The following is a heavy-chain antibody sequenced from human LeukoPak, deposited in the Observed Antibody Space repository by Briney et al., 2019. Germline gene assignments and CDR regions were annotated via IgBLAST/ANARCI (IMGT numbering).Heavy chain of an antibody. D-gene: IGHD6-13*01. J-gene: IGHJ4*02. CDR3: ARAARAGDKRFDY. CDR2: VNHSGSA. V-gene: IGHV4-34*01. Sequence: SETLSLTCAVYGGSFSGHYWSWIRRFTGKGLEWIGEVNHSGSANYNPSLKSRVTISADTSKNQFSLELSSVTAADTAVYFCARAARAGDKRFDYWGQGTLVTVSS. CDR1: GGSFSGHY.